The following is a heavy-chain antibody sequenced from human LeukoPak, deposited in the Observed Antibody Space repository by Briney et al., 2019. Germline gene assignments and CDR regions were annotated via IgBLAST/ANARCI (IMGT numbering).Heavy chain of an antibody. D-gene: IGHD3-10*01. CDR3: ARSPYYYGSGSYPD. V-gene: IGHV1-8*01. CDR2: MNPNSGNT. Sequence: ASVKVSCKASGYTFTSYDINWVRQASGQGLEWMGWMNPNSGNTGYAQKFQGRVTMTRNTSISTAYMELSSLRSEDTAVYYCARSPYYYGSGSYPDWGQGTLVTVSS. J-gene: IGHJ4*02. CDR1: GYTFTSYD.